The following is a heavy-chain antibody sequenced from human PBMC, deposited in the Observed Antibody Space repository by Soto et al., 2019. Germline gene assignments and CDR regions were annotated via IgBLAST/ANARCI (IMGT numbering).Heavy chain of an antibody. V-gene: IGHV1-69*01. D-gene: IGHD2-21*02. CDR1: GGTFSSYA. J-gene: IGHJ4*02. Sequence: QVQLVQSGAEVKKPGSSVKVSCKASGGTFSSYAISWVRQAPGQGLEWMGGIIPIFGTANYAQKFQGRVTITADESTSTAYMELSSLRSEDTAVYYCARVGGHAGVYCGGDCYSGYFDYWGQGTLVTVSS. CDR2: IIPIFGTA. CDR3: ARVGGHAGVYCGGDCYSGYFDY.